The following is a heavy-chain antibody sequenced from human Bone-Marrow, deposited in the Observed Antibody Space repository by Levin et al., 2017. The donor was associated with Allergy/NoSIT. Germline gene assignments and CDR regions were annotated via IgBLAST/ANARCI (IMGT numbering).Heavy chain of an antibody. V-gene: IGHV4-34*01. Sequence: SQTLSLTCDVRCVSFPSEYWSWIRPSPGKGLEWLGEINHSGVTKYNPALQGRITISVDTSKNHFSLNLTSVTAADTAVYFFTGESRRGSSGYYFDLWGQGTLVTVSS. CDR1: CVSFPSEY. CDR2: INHSGVT. CDR3: TGESRRGSSGYYFDL. D-gene: IGHD6-19*01. J-gene: IGHJ4*02.